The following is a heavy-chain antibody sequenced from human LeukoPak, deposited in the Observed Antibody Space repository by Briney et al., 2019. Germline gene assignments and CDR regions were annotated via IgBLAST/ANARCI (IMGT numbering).Heavy chain of an antibody. CDR2: IYYSGST. CDR1: GGSISSSSYY. J-gene: IGHJ4*02. D-gene: IGHD6-19*01. Sequence: PSETLSLTCTVPGGSISSSSYYWGWIRQPPGKGLEWIGSIYYSGSTYYNPSLKSRVTISVDTSKNQFSLKLSSVTAADTAVYYCARHGKEQWLAIPSGSDYWGQGTLVTVSS. V-gene: IGHV4-39*01. CDR3: ARHGKEQWLAIPSGSDY.